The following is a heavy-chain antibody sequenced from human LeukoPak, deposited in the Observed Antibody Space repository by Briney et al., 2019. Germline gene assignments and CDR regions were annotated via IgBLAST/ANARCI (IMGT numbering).Heavy chain of an antibody. Sequence: SETLSLTCTVSGGSISSYYWSWIRQPAGKGLEWIGRIYTSGGTNYNPSLKSRVTMSVDTSKNQFSLKLSSVTAADTAVYYCARGVIGFWSGSYFDYWGQGTLVTVSS. CDR2: IYTSGGT. J-gene: IGHJ4*02. CDR1: GGSISSYY. D-gene: IGHD3-3*01. CDR3: ARGVIGFWSGSYFDY. V-gene: IGHV4-4*07.